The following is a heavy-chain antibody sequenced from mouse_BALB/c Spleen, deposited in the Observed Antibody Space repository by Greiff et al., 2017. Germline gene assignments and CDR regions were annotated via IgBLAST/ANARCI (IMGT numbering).Heavy chain of an antibody. CDR2: ISSGSSTI. D-gene: IGHD1-2*01. Sequence: EVHLVESGGGLVQPGGSRKLSCAASGFTFSSFGMRWVRQAPEKGLEWVAYISSGSSTIYYADTVKGRFTISRDNPKNTLSLQMTSLRSEDTAMYYCARDYGYGYAMDYWGQGTSVTVSS. J-gene: IGHJ4*01. V-gene: IGHV5-17*02. CDR1: GFTFSSFG. CDR3: ARDYGYGYAMDY.